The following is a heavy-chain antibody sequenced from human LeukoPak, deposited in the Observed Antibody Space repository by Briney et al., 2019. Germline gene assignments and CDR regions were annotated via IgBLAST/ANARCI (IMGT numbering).Heavy chain of an antibody. J-gene: IGHJ5*02. V-gene: IGHV4-38-2*02. CDR1: GYSISSGYY. Sequence: SETLSLTCTVSGYSISSGYYWGWIRQPPGKGLEWIGSIYNSGSTYYNPSLKSRVTISVDTSKNQFSLKLRSVTAADTAMYYCARAYSSSWYYNWLDPWGQGTLVTVSS. CDR2: IYNSGST. D-gene: IGHD6-13*01. CDR3: ARAYSSSWYYNWLDP.